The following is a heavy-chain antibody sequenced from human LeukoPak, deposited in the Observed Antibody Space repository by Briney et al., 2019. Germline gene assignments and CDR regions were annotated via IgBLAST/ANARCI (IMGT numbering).Heavy chain of an antibody. CDR1: GFTFSSYA. V-gene: IGHV3-30-3*01. D-gene: IGHD4-17*01. CDR2: ISYDGSNK. J-gene: IGHJ4*02. Sequence: GGSLRLSCAASGFTFSSYAMHWVRQAPGKGLEWVAVISYDGSNKYYADSVKGRFTISRDNSKNTLYLQMNSLRAEDTAVYYCARDRTEDDYGDYPSYWGQGTLVTVSS. CDR3: ARDRTEDDYGDYPSY.